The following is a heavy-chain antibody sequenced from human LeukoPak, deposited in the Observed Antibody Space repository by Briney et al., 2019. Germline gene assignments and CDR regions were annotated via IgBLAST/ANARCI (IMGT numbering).Heavy chain of an antibody. Sequence: GESLKISCKGSGYSFTSNWIGWVRQMPGKGLEWMGIIYPGDSDTRYSPSFQGQVTISTDRSISTAYLQWSGLKASDTAMYFCATVLMEMSSEDASDIWGQGTMVTVSS. V-gene: IGHV5-51*01. CDR3: ATVLMEMSSEDASDI. J-gene: IGHJ3*02. D-gene: IGHD2-8*01. CDR1: GYSFTSNW. CDR2: IYPGDSDT.